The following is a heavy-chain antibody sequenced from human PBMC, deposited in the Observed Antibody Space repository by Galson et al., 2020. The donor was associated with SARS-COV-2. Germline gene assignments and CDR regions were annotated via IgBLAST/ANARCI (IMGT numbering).Heavy chain of an antibody. J-gene: IGHJ5*02. V-gene: IGHV5-51*01. Sequence: GESLKISCKGSGYSFTSYWIGWVRQMPGKGLEWMGIIYPGDSDTRYSPSFQGQVTISADKSISTAYLQWSSLKASDTAMYYCARRRHSGWYHGGWFDPWGQGTLVTVSS. CDR2: IYPGDSDT. CDR1: GYSFTSYW. CDR3: ARRRHSGWYHGGWFDP. D-gene: IGHD6-19*01.